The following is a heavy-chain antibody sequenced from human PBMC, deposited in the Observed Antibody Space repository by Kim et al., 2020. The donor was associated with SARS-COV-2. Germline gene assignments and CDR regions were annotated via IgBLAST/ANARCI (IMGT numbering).Heavy chain of an antibody. CDR2: IYYSGST. J-gene: IGHJ4*02. Sequence: SETLSLTCTVSGGSISSSGYYWSWIRQHPGKGLEWIGYIYYSGSTYFNPSLKSRLTISVDTSKNQFSLKLSSVTAADTAVYYCARVCYYDSSGYWYYFDYWGQGTLVTVSS. CDR3: ARVCYYDSSGYWYYFDY. CDR1: GGSISSSGYY. D-gene: IGHD3-22*01. V-gene: IGHV4-31*03.